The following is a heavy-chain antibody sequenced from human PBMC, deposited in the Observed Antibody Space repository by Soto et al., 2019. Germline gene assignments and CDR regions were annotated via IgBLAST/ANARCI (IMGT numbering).Heavy chain of an antibody. CDR1: GFTFSDAW. CDR3: TTDRNTVATTFDS. CDR2: IKSKSDGGTT. Sequence: GGSLRLSCAASGFTFSDAWMSWVRQAPGKGLEWVGRIKSKSDGGTTDYAAPVKGRFTISRDDSKTMVYLQMTSLKTEDTAVYYCTTDRNTVATTFDSWGQGTLVTVSS. D-gene: IGHD5-12*01. V-gene: IGHV3-15*01. J-gene: IGHJ4*02.